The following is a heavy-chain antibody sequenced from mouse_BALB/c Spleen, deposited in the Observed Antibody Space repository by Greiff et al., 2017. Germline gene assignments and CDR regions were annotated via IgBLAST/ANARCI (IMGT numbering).Heavy chain of an antibody. CDR2: ISSGGSYT. J-gene: IGHJ4*01. Sequence: EVKLMESGGGLVKPGGSLKLSCAASGFTFSSYAMSWVRQSPEKRLEWVAEISSGGSYTYYPDTVTGRFTISRDNAKNTLYLEMSSLRSEDTAMYYCAREWDAMDYWGQGTSVTVSS. CDR1: GFTFSSYA. V-gene: IGHV5-9-4*01. CDR3: AREWDAMDY.